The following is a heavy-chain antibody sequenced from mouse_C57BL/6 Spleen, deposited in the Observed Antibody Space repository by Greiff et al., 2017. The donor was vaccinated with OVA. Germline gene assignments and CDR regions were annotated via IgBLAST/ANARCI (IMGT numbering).Heavy chain of an antibody. CDR3: TRSTTVVATDYFDY. D-gene: IGHD1-1*01. CDR2: IDPETGGT. J-gene: IGHJ2*01. CDR1: GYTFTDYE. Sequence: QVQLKESGAELVRPGASVTLSCKASGYTFTDYEMHWVKQTPVHGLEWIGAIDPETGGTAYNQKFKGKAILTADKSSSTAYMELRSLTSEDSAVYYGTRSTTVVATDYFDYWGQGTTLTVSS. V-gene: IGHV1-15*01.